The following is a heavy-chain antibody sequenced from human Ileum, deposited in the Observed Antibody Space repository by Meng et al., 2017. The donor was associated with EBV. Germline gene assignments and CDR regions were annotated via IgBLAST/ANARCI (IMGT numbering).Heavy chain of an antibody. J-gene: IGHJ4*02. CDR2: IHPSGIT. Sequence: QGQLPQWGEGLVKPSATLSLPCGVYACSFRDYYWSWIRQSPGKGLEWIGEIHPSGITNYNPSLNIRVTISVDTSKNQFSLKLTSVTAADTAMYYCTRGLDYAKQGYWGQGTLVTVSS. D-gene: IGHD4-17*01. CDR3: TRGLDYAKQGY. CDR1: ACSFRDYY. V-gene: IGHV4-34*01.